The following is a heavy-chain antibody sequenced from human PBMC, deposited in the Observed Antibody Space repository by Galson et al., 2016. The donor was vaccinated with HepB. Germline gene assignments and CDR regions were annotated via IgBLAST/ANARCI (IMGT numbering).Heavy chain of an antibody. CDR2: IKQGGSEE. D-gene: IGHD3-10*01. J-gene: IGHJ4*02. CDR3: AKGRGGVSIH. Sequence: SLRLSCAASGFAFGGYWMSWVRQAPGKGLEWVAYIKQGGSEESFVDSVKGRFTISRDNAKNSLYLQMNSLRAEDTAVYYCAKGRGGVSIHWGQGTLVTVSS. V-gene: IGHV3-7*01. CDR1: GFAFGGYW.